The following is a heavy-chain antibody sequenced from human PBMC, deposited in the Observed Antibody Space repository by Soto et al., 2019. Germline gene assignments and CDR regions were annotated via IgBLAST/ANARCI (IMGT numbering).Heavy chain of an antibody. CDR1: GGSFSGYY. V-gene: IGHV4-34*01. J-gene: IGHJ3*02. Sequence: PSETLSLTCAVYGGSFSGYYWSWIRQPPGKGLEWIGEINHSGSTNYNPSLKSRVTISVDTSKNQFSLKLSSVTAADTAVYYCARESAPRRMAIHYYGSGSDAFDIWGQGTMVTVSS. D-gene: IGHD3-10*01. CDR2: INHSGST. CDR3: ARESAPRRMAIHYYGSGSDAFDI.